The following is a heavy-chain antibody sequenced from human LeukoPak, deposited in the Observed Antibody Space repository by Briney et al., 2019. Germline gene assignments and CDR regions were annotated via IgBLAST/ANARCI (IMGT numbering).Heavy chain of an antibody. V-gene: IGHV3-23*01. CDR1: GFTFSSYG. J-gene: IGHJ3*02. CDR2: ISGSGGST. Sequence: GGTLRLSCAASGFTFSSYGMSWVRQAPGKGLEWVSAISGSGGSTYYADSVKGRFTISRDNSKNTLYLQMNSLRAEDTAVYYCAKAYYYDSSGYYLPDAFDIWGQGTMVIASS. CDR3: AKAYYYDSSGYYLPDAFDI. D-gene: IGHD3-22*01.